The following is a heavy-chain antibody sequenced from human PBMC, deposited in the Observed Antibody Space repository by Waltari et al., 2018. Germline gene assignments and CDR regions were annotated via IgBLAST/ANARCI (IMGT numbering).Heavy chain of an antibody. Sequence: EVQLVESGGDLVQPGGSLRLSCAASGFAFSTYWMSWVRQAPGRGLEWVANISQDGSAKNHLESVKGRFIISRDNAKNELYLQMNSLRVEDTAVYYCARELSWSGRDYWGQGTLVTVSS. CDR3: ARELSWSGRDY. V-gene: IGHV3-7*01. D-gene: IGHD3-3*01. J-gene: IGHJ4*02. CDR2: ISQDGSAK. CDR1: GFAFSTYW.